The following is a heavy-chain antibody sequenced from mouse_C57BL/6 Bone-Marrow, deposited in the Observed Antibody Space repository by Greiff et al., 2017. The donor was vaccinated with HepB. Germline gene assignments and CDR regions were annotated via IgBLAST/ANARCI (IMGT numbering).Heavy chain of an antibody. D-gene: IGHD2-5*01. CDR1: GYTFTSYG. CDR3: ARGEYSNYDYAMDY. V-gene: IGHV1-81*01. Sequence: VKLQESGAELARPGASVKLSCKASGYTFTSYGISWVKQRTGQGLEWIGEIYPRSGNTYYNEKFKGKATLTADKSSSTAYMELRSLTSEDSAVYFCARGEYSNYDYAMDYWGQGTSVTVSS. CDR2: IYPRSGNT. J-gene: IGHJ4*01.